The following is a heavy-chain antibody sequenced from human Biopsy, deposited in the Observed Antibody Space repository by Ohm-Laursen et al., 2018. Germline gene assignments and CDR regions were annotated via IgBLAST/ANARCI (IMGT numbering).Heavy chain of an antibody. J-gene: IGHJ4*02. CDR3: ARDPLNGHKHFDY. CDR1: SYTFTDYN. V-gene: IGHV1-2*02. CDR2: INCKTGAT. Sequence: SSVKVSCKVSSYTFTDYNIHWMRQAPGQGLEWLGYINCKTGATNYAQKFQGTVTMTRDTSISTAYMALGSLRSADTAIYYCARDPLNGHKHFDYWGQGSLVTVSS. D-gene: IGHD2-8*01.